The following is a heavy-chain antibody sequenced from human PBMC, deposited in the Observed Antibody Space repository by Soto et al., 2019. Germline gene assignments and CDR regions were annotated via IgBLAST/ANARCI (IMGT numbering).Heavy chain of an antibody. V-gene: IGHV3-21*01. CDR2: ISSSSSYI. D-gene: IGHD2-8*01. CDR1: GFTFSSYS. J-gene: IGHJ4*02. CDR3: ARDWDCTNGLCYFDY. Sequence: PGGSLRLSCAASGFTFSSYSMNWVRQAPGKGLEWVSSISSSSSYIYYADSVKGRFTISRDNAKNSLYLQMNSLRAEDTAVYYCARDWDCTNGLCYFDYWGQGTLVTVSS.